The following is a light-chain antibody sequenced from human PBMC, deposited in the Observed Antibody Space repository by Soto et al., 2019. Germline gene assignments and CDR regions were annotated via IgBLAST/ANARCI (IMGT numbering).Light chain of an antibody. CDR3: QSYDNTLGVV. J-gene: IGLJ2*01. CDR2: GNT. CDR1: SSNIGAGYD. Sequence: QAVVTQTPSGSGAPGQRVTISCTGSSSNIGAGYDVHWYQHLPGTAPKLLIFGNTNRPSGVPDRFSGSKSGASASLAITGLQAEDEADYYCQSYDNTLGVVFGGGTKLTVL. V-gene: IGLV1-40*03.